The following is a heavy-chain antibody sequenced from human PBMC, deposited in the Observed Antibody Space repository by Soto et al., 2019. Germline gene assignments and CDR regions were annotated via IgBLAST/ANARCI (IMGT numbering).Heavy chain of an antibody. V-gene: IGHV1-69*02. CDR1: GGTFSSYT. D-gene: IGHD3-10*01. Sequence: QVQLVQSGAEVKKPGSSVKVSCKASGGTFSSYTISWVRQAPGQGLEWMGRIIPILGIANYAQKFQGRVTITADKSTSTAYMELRSLRSEDTAVYYYAGEEYYYGSCAVFDYWGQGTLVTVSS. J-gene: IGHJ4*02. CDR3: AGEEYYYGSCAVFDY. CDR2: IIPILGIA.